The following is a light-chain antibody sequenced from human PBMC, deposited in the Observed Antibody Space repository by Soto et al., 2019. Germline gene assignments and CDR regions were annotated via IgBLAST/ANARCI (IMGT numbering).Light chain of an antibody. CDR2: GAF. Sequence: ILMTQSPVTLSVSPGERATLSCRASQSVSSNLAWYQQKPGQAPSLLIYGAFTRATGIPARFSGTGSGTEFTLTISSLQSEDFALYYCQQYNSWPLTFGQGTKVDIK. CDR1: QSVSSN. V-gene: IGKV3-15*01. J-gene: IGKJ1*01. CDR3: QQYNSWPLT.